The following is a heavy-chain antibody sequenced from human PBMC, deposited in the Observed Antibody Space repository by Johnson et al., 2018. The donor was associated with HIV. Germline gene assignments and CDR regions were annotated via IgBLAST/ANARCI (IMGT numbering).Heavy chain of an antibody. CDR2: IYSGGST. Sequence: QVQLVESGGAVVQPGGSLRLSCAASGFTFSGYGMHWVRQAPGKGLEWVSVIYSGGSTYYADAGKGRLTISRDNSKNTLYLQLSSLRAEDTAVYYCAKDWPLVATVTADAFDIWGQGTMVTVSS. D-gene: IGHD4-17*01. CDR3: AKDWPLVATVTADAFDI. CDR1: GFTFSGYG. V-gene: IGHV3-NL1*01. J-gene: IGHJ3*02.